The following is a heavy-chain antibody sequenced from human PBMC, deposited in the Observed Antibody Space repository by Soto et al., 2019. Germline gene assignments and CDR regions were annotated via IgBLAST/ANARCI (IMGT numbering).Heavy chain of an antibody. CDR1: GFSLTSYA. V-gene: IGHV3-23*01. D-gene: IGHD4-17*01. CDR2: ISGSDGGT. CDR3: AKERGYGANTYYFDH. Sequence: VLLLESGGGLVQPGGSLRLSCAVSGFSLTSYALTWVRQPPGKGLEWVSSISGSDGGTYYADSVKGRFTLSRDNSKNMLYLQMNSLRAEDTAIYFCAKERGYGANTYYFDHWGQGTLGTVSS. J-gene: IGHJ4*02.